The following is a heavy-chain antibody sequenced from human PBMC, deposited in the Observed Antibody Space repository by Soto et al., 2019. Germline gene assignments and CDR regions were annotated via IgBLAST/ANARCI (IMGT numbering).Heavy chain of an antibody. V-gene: IGHV4-30-4*01. J-gene: IGHJ6*02. CDR1: GYFISSAYYY. Sequence: TLSHTCTVSGYFISSAYYYWCWIRQTPGKGVEWIGHICYCGTTYYNPSLKSRLTISVDTSKNHFSLRLTSVTAADTAVYYCARDLWVEPELYYHGMDVWGQGTTVTVSS. CDR3: ARDLWVEPELYYHGMDV. D-gene: IGHD1-1*01. CDR2: ICYCGTT.